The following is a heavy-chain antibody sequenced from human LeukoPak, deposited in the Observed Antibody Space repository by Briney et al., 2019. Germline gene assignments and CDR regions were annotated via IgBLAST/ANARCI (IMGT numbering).Heavy chain of an antibody. D-gene: IGHD1-26*01. J-gene: IGHJ4*02. CDR3: TRRDGSYGETNY. CDR1: GFTFSGSA. Sequence: PGGSLRLSXAASGFTFSGSAMHWVRQASGKGLEWVGRIRSKANTYATAYAASLKGRFTISRDDSKNTAYLQMNSLKTEDTAVYYCTRRDGSYGETNYWGQGTLVTVSS. CDR2: IRSKANTYAT. V-gene: IGHV3-73*01.